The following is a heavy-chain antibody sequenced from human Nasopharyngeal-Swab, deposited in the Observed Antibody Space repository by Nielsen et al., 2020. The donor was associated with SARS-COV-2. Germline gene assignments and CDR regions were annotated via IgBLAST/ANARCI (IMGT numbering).Heavy chain of an antibody. J-gene: IGHJ6*03. CDR2: IKSKTDGSTR. D-gene: IGHD2-2*01. CDR1: GFTCSNAW. CDR3: AGRDCSGTRCYAYTPSNSGVYHYYYMDV. Sequence: GGSLRLSCAASGFTCSNAWMSWVRQAPGKGLEWVGRIKSKTDGSTRDYAVPVKGRFTIFRDDSKQTVSLQMDSLKPEDTGVYYCAGRDCSGTRCYAYTPSNSGVYHYYYMDVWGKGTTVTVSS. V-gene: IGHV3-15*01.